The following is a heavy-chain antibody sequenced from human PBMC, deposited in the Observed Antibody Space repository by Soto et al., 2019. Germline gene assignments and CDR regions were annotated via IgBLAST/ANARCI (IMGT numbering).Heavy chain of an antibody. CDR3: ARSIAVAGLDY. Sequence: GGSLRLSCATSGFSFSTYAIHWVRQAPGKGLDWVAVISNDGSKRYYAQSVKGRFTISRDNSNNTVDLQMNSLRAEDTALYYCARSIAVAGLDYWGPGTLVSVSS. CDR2: ISNDGSKR. CDR1: GFSFSTYA. D-gene: IGHD6-19*01. J-gene: IGHJ4*01. V-gene: IGHV3-30-3*01.